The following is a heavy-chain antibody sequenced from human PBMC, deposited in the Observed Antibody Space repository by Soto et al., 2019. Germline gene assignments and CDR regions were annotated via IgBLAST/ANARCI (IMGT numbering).Heavy chain of an antibody. CDR2: ISSDGSTT. J-gene: IGHJ4*02. D-gene: IGHD3-22*01. CDR1: GFTFSTYW. Sequence: TGGSLRLSCAASGFTFSTYWMHWVRQAPGKGLVWVSRISSDGSTTTYADSVKGRFTISRDNAKNTLYLQMNSLRGEDTAVYYCARDSGYSVNDYWGQGTLVTVSS. CDR3: ARDSGYSVNDY. V-gene: IGHV3-74*01.